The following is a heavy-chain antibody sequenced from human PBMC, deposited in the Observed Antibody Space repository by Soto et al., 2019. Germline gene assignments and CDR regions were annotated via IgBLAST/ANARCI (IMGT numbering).Heavy chain of an antibody. J-gene: IGHJ4*02. CDR1: GFTFSSYA. CDR3: TKALYFTIFGVVNAHFDY. D-gene: IGHD3-3*01. V-gene: IGHV3-23*01. Sequence: EVQLLESGGGLVQPGGSLRLSCAASGFTFSSYAMSWVRQAPGKGLEWVSAISGSGGSTYYADSVKGRFTISRDNSKNSLYLQMNSLRAEDTAVYYFTKALYFTIFGVVNAHFDYWGQGTLVTVSS. CDR2: ISGSGGST.